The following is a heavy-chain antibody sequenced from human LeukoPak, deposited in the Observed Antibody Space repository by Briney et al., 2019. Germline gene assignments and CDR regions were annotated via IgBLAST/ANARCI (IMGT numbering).Heavy chain of an antibody. D-gene: IGHD2-15*01. V-gene: IGHV3-30-3*01. Sequence: GGSLRLSCAASGFTFSSYAMHWVRQAPGKGLEWVAVISYDGSNKYYADSVKGRFTISRDNSKNTLYLQMNSLRAEDTAVYYCARDYCSGGSCSHFDYWGQGTLVTVSS. CDR2: ISYDGSNK. CDR3: ARDYCSGGSCSHFDY. CDR1: GFTFSSYA. J-gene: IGHJ4*02.